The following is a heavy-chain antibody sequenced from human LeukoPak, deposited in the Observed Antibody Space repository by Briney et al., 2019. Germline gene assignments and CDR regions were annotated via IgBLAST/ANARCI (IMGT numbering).Heavy chain of an antibody. Sequence: PSETLSLTCTVSGGSISSHYWSWIRRPPGKGLEWIGYIYSSGSTNYNPSLKSRVTISVDTSESQFSLKLKSVTAADTAVYYCARLGPATIPNYWYFDFWGRGTLVTVSS. CDR2: IYSSGST. D-gene: IGHD2-2*01. CDR1: GGSISSHY. V-gene: IGHV4-59*11. J-gene: IGHJ2*01. CDR3: ARLGPATIPNYWYFDF.